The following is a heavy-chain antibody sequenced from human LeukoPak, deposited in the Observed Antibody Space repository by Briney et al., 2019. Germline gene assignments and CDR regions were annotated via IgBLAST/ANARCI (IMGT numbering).Heavy chain of an antibody. D-gene: IGHD4-23*01. CDR3: ARDSGIYGGNENWFDP. Sequence: ASVKVSCKASGYTFTGYYMHWVRQAPGQGLEWILRINPNSGGTNYAQKFQGRVTMTRDTSISTAYMELSRLRSDDTAVYYCARDSGIYGGNENWFDPWGQGTLVTVSS. J-gene: IGHJ5*02. CDR2: INPNSGGT. CDR1: GYTFTGYY. V-gene: IGHV1-2*06.